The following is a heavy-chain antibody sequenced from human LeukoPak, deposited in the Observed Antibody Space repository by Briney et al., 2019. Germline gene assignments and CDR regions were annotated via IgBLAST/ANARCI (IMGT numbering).Heavy chain of an antibody. Sequence: ASVKVSCKASGYTFTSYDINWVRPATGQGLEWMGWMNPNSGNTGYAQKFQGRVTMTRNTSISTAYMDLSSLRSEDTAVYYCARGRRNSSGYYYKAWVDPWGQGTLVTVSS. V-gene: IGHV1-8*01. J-gene: IGHJ5*02. CDR3: ARGRRNSSGYYYKAWVDP. CDR2: MNPNSGNT. D-gene: IGHD3-22*01. CDR1: GYTFTSYD.